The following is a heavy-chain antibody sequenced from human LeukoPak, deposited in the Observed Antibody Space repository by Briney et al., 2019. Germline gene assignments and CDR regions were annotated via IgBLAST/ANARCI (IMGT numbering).Heavy chain of an antibody. CDR1: GFTFSSYA. J-gene: IGHJ6*02. V-gene: IGHV3-64*01. CDR2: ISTDGSRT. Sequence: GGSLRLSCAASGFTFSSYAIHWVRQAPGEGLEYVSAISTDGSRTYYANSVRGRFTISRDNSKNTLYLQMGSLRGEDTAVYYCAREGLLHPTYITMIVEVMDVWGQGTTVTVSS. CDR3: AREGLLHPTYITMIVEVMDV. D-gene: IGHD3-22*01.